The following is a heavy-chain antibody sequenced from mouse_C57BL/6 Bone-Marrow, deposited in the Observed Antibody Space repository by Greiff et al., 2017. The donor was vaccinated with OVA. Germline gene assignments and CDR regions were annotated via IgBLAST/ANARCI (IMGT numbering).Heavy chain of an antibody. D-gene: IGHD4-1*01. V-gene: IGHV5-4*01. CDR1: GFTFSSYA. J-gene: IGHJ3*01. CDR2: ISDGGSYT. Sequence: EVKLVESGGGLVKPGGSLKLSCAASGFTFSSYAMSWVRQTPEKRLEWVATISDGGSYTYYPDNVKGRFTISRDNAKNNLYLQMSHLKSEDTAMYYCARDGGLGPAWFAYWGQGTPVTVSA. CDR3: ARDGGLGPAWFAY.